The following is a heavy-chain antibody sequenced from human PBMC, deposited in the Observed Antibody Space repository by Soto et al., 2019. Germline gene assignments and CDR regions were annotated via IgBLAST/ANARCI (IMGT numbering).Heavy chain of an antibody. V-gene: IGHV4-39*01. CDR1: GGKVIDRAYY. CDR3: TRHEGGAAADRPLDY. D-gene: IGHD6-13*01. Sequence: PSETNRLRNTVSGGKVIDRAYYWSWNSKSPGKGLEWIGSIYYSGSTHNNPSLKSRVTMSVDTYTNQFSLKLMSVTAADTAIYYCTRHEGGAAADRPLDYWGQGTLVTVSS. J-gene: IGHJ4*02. CDR2: IYYSGST.